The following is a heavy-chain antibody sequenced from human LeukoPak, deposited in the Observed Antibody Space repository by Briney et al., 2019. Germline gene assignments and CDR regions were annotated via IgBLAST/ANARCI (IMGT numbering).Heavy chain of an antibody. J-gene: IGHJ4*02. Sequence: SGTLSLTCTVSGGSISSSSYYWGWIRQPPGKGLGWIGSIYYSGSTYYNPSLKSRVTISVDTSKNQFSLKLSSVTAADTAVYYCARGVVALGYWGQGTLVTVSS. CDR1: GGSISSSSYY. V-gene: IGHV4-39*07. D-gene: IGHD2-15*01. CDR2: IYYSGST. CDR3: ARGVVALGY.